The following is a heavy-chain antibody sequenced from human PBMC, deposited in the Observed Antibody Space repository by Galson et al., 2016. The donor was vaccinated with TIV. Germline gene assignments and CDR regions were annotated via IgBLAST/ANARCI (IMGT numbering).Heavy chain of an antibody. J-gene: IGHJ3*01. CDR3: AHRYCTRTNCLCAFDV. CDR2: IYWDDDK. CDR1: GFSLSTSGVG. Sequence: PALVKPTQTLTLTCTFSGFSLSTSGVGVGWIRQPPGKALEWLALIYWDDDKRYGPSLKTRLAITKDTSKNQVVLTMTNMDPVDTATYYCAHRYCTRTNCLCAFDVWGQGTMVTVSS. V-gene: IGHV2-5*05. D-gene: IGHD2-2*01.